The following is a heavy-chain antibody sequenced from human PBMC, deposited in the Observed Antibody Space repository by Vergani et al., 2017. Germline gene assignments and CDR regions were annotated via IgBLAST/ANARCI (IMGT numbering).Heavy chain of an antibody. CDR3: AKERVDSSGWYVTLAYFDY. D-gene: IGHD6-19*01. Sequence: EVQLLESGGGLVQPGGSLRLSCAASGFTFSSYAMSWVRQAPGKGLEWVSAISGSGGSTYYADSVKGRFTISRDNSKNTLYLQMNSLRAEDTAVYYCAKERVDSSGWYVTLAYFDYWGQGTLVTVSS. V-gene: IGHV3-23*01. CDR1: GFTFSSYA. J-gene: IGHJ4*02. CDR2: ISGSGGST.